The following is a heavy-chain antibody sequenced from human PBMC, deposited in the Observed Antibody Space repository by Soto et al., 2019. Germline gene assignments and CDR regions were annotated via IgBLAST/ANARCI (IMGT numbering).Heavy chain of an antibody. CDR2: IHHSGNT. CDR1: VGSFSGYY. Sequence: SATLSLTCAVYVGSFSGYYWSWLRQPPGEGLEWIGEIHHSGNTNYNPSLKSRVTISVDTSKNQFSLKLTSVTAADTAVYFCARGSAMMVAVEMDAPDKYYLDYWGQGSLVTVSS. J-gene: IGHJ4*02. V-gene: IGHV4-34*01. CDR3: ARGSAMMVAVEMDAPDKYYLDY. D-gene: IGHD2-2*01.